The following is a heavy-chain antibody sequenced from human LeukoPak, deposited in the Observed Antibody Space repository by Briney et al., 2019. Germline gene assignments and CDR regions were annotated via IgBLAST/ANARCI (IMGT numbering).Heavy chain of an antibody. Sequence: ASVKVSCKASGYTFTSYYMHWVRQAPGQGLEWMGIINPSGGSTSYAQKFQGRVTMTRDTSTSTAYMELRSLRSDDTAVYYCARRTGTTRYYFDYWGQGTLVTVSS. CDR3: ARRTGTTRYYFDY. CDR2: INPSGGST. CDR1: GYTFTSYY. D-gene: IGHD1-1*01. V-gene: IGHV1-46*01. J-gene: IGHJ4*02.